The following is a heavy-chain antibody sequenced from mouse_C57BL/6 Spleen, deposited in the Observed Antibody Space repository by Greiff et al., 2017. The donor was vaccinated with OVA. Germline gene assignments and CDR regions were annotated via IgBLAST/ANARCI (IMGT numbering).Heavy chain of an antibody. Sequence: QVHVKQPGAELVKPGASVKMSCKASGYTFTSYWITWVKQRPGQGLEWIGDIYPGSGSTNYNEKFKSKATLTVDTSSSTAYMQLSSLTSEDSAVYYCAREGTVQDYWGQGTTLTVSS. J-gene: IGHJ2*01. CDR1: GYTFTSYW. V-gene: IGHV1-55*01. D-gene: IGHD1-1*01. CDR2: IYPGSGST. CDR3: AREGTVQDY.